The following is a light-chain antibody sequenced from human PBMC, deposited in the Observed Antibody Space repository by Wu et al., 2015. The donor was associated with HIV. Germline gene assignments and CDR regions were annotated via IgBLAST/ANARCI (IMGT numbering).Light chain of an antibody. J-gene: IGKJ4*01. V-gene: IGKV3-11*01. CDR1: QSVSSY. CDR3: QQRSNWPPT. CDR2: DAS. Sequence: ETVLIQSPGSLSLSPGERATLSCRASQSVSSYLAWYQQKPGQAPRLLIYDASNRATGIPARFSGSGSGTDFTLTISSLEPEDFAVYYCQQRSNWPPTFGGGTKVEIK.